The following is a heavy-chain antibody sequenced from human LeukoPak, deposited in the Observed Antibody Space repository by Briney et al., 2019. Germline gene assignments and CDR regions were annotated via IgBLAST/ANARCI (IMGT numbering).Heavy chain of an antibody. CDR3: ARGYCTNSVCFGQNENGFDV. D-gene: IGHD2-8*01. Sequence: PSETLSLTCTVSSGSISSGTYYWSWIRKPAGKGLEYIGRSYSSGSTNYNPSLKSRVSISVDTSKNQFSLKLHSVTAADTAEYYCARGYCTNSVCFGQNENGFDVWGQGTRVVVSS. J-gene: IGHJ3*01. V-gene: IGHV4-61*02. CDR2: SYSSGST. CDR1: SGSISSGTYY.